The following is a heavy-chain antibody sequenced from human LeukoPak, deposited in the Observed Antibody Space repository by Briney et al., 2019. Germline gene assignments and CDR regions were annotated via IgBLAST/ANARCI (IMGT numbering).Heavy chain of an antibody. CDR3: AKGIFSYYYYMDV. V-gene: IGHV3-23*01. CDR2: ISGSGGST. Sequence: GGSLRLSCAASGFTFSSYAMSWVRQAPGKGLEWVSAISGSGGSTYCADSVKGRFTISRDNSKNTLYLQMNSLRAEDTAVYYCAKGIFSYYYYMDVWGKGTTVTVSS. CDR1: GFTFSSYA. J-gene: IGHJ6*03. D-gene: IGHD2-21*01.